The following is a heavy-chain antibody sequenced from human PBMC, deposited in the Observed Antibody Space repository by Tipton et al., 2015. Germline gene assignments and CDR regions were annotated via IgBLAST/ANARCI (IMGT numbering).Heavy chain of an antibody. CDR1: NGSLSDYY. CDR3: ARGGSYRWNYVNGFDY. D-gene: IGHD1-7*01. Sequence: TLSLTCAVHNGSLSDYYWSWIRQPPGKGLQWIGEINESGSTNYNPSLKSRVTISLDTSKNQFSLSLISLPAADTAVYYCARGGSYRWNYVNGFDYWGQGTQVTVPS. V-gene: IGHV4-34*01. J-gene: IGHJ4*02. CDR2: INESGST.